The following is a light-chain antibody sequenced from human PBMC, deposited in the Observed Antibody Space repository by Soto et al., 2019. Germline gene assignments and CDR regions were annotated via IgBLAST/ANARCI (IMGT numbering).Light chain of an antibody. Sequence: QSALTQPASVSGSPGQSITISCSGTTSDVGGYNLVSCYQQHTAKAPKLLIYEGTQRPSGVSSRFSGSKSGNTASLTISGLQAEDEADYYCCSYTSSSSYVFGTGTKVTVL. V-gene: IGLV2-23*01. CDR2: EGT. J-gene: IGLJ1*01. CDR3: CSYTSSSSYV. CDR1: TSDVGGYNL.